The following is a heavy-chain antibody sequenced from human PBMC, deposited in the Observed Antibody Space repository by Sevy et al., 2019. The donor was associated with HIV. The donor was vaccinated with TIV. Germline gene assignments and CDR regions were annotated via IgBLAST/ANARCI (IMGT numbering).Heavy chain of an antibody. Sequence: GGSLRLSCGASGFTFSNYNMNWVRQAPGKGLEWVSSISSRSSYINYADSVKGRFTISRDNAKNSLYLQMNSMRAEVTAVYYCARYWLHSLDYWGQGTLVTVSS. J-gene: IGHJ4*02. D-gene: IGHD5-12*01. V-gene: IGHV3-21*01. CDR1: GFTFSNYN. CDR3: ARYWLHSLDY. CDR2: ISSRSSYI.